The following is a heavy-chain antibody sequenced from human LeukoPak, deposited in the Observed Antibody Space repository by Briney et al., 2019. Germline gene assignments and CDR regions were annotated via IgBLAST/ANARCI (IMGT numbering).Heavy chain of an antibody. CDR3: ATDPEYSSGWFYYGMDV. J-gene: IGHJ6*02. Sequence: ASVKVSCKVSGYTLTELSMHWVRQAPGKGLEWMGGFDPEDGETIYAQKFQGRVTMTEDTSTDTAYMELSSLRSEDTAVYYCATDPEYSSGWFYYGMDVWGQGTTVTVSS. D-gene: IGHD6-19*01. V-gene: IGHV1-24*01. CDR2: FDPEDGET. CDR1: GYTLTELS.